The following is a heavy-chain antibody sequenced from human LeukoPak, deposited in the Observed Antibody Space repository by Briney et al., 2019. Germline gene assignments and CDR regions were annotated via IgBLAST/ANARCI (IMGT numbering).Heavy chain of an antibody. J-gene: IGHJ4*02. CDR2: INHSGST. D-gene: IGHD5-18*01. Sequence: PSETLSLTCAVYGGSFSGYYWSWIRQPPGKGLEWIGEINHSGSTNYNPSLKSRVTISVDTSKNQFSLKLSSVTAADTAVYYCTTKVRGGYSYGNDYWGQGTLVTVSS. V-gene: IGHV4-34*01. CDR1: GGSFSGYY. CDR3: TTKVRGGYSYGNDY.